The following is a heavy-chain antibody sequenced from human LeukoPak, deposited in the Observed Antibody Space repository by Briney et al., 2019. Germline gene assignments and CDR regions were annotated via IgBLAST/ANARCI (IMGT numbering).Heavy chain of an antibody. CDR2: INHRGNT. Sequence: SETLSLTCAVYGGSLSGHYWSWIRQPPGKGLEWIGEINHRGNTNYNPSLKSRVTISADTSKNQFSLRLSSVTAADTAVYYCAREYSTSSTAFDIWGQGTMVSVSS. CDR1: GGSLSGHY. CDR3: AREYSTSSTAFDI. V-gene: IGHV4-34*01. D-gene: IGHD6-6*01. J-gene: IGHJ3*02.